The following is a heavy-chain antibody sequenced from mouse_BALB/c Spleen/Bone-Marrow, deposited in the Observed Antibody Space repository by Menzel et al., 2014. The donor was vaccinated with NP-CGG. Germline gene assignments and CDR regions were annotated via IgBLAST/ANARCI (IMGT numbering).Heavy chain of an antibody. CDR3: ARGCNGYDGYWYFDV. CDR2: IDPSDSYT. V-gene: IGHV1-69*02. J-gene: IGHJ1*01. D-gene: IGHD2-2*01. CDR1: GHAFTSYW. Sequence: QVQLKESGAELVKPGASVKLSCKASGHAFTSYWMHWVKQRPGQGLEGIGEIDPSDSYTNYNQKFKGKATLTVDKSSSTAYMQLSSLTSEDSAVYYCARGCNGYDGYWYFDVWGAGTTVTVSS.